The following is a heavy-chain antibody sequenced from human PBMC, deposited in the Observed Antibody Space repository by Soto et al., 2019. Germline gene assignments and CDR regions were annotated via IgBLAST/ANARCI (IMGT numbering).Heavy chain of an antibody. CDR2: IYYSGST. CDR1: GGSISSGDYY. J-gene: IGHJ4*02. D-gene: IGHD4-17*01. V-gene: IGHV4-30-4*01. CDR3: ARVRQFYGDYPYVDY. Sequence: SETLSLTCTVSGGSISSGDYYWSWIRQPPGKGLEWIGYIYYSGSTYYNPSLKSRVTISVDTSKNQFSLELSSVTAADTAVYYCARVRQFYGDYPYVDYWGQGTLVTVSS.